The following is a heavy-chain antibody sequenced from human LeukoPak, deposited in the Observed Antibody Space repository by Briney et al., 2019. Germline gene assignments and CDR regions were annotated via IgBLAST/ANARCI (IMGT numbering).Heavy chain of an antibody. D-gene: IGHD6-13*01. J-gene: IGHJ6*03. CDR2: ISSSSSTI. CDR1: GFTFSSYS. Sequence: GGSLRLSCAASGFTFSSYSMNWVRQAPGKGLEWVSYISSSSSTIYYADSVKGRFTIPRDNAKNSLYLQMNSLRDEDTAVYYCAMDSSSWAYYYMDVWGKGTTVTVSS. V-gene: IGHV3-48*02. CDR3: AMDSSSWAYYYMDV.